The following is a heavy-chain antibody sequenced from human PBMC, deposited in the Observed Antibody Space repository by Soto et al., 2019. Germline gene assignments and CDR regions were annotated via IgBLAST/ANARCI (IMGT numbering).Heavy chain of an antibody. Sequence: GGSLRLSCAASGFTFSSYAMSWVRQAPGKGLEWFSAISGSGGSTYYADSVKGRFTISRDNSKNTLYLQMNSLRAEDTAVYYCAKDDYYDSSGYSYWGQGTLVTSPQ. J-gene: IGHJ4*02. CDR2: ISGSGGST. CDR1: GFTFSSYA. V-gene: IGHV3-23*01. D-gene: IGHD3-22*01. CDR3: AKDDYYDSSGYSY.